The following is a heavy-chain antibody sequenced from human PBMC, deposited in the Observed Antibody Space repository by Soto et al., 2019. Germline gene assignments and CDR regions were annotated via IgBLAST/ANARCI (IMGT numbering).Heavy chain of an antibody. CDR3: ARSVLLWFGESSYWFDP. Sequence: SETLSLTCTVSGGSISSYYWSWIRQPPGKGLEWIGYIYYSGSTNYNPSLKSRVTISVDTSKNQFSLKLSSVTAADTAVYYCARSVLLWFGESSYWFDPWGQGTLVTVSS. CDR2: IYYSGST. V-gene: IGHV4-59*01. CDR1: GGSISSYY. D-gene: IGHD3-10*01. J-gene: IGHJ5*02.